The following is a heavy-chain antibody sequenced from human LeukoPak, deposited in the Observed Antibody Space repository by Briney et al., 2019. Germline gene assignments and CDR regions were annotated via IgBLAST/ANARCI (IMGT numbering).Heavy chain of an antibody. V-gene: IGHV1-2*02. CDR2: INPNSGGT. CDR1: GYTFTVYY. J-gene: IGHJ5*02. CDR3: ARDLPTGTTGNWFDP. D-gene: IGHD1-1*01. Sequence: ASVKVFCRASGYTFTVYYMHWVPDAPGQGLEGVGGINPNSGGTNYAQKFQVRGTMTRDTSISTAYMELRSLRSDDTAVYYCARDLPTGTTGNWFDPWGQGTLVTVSS.